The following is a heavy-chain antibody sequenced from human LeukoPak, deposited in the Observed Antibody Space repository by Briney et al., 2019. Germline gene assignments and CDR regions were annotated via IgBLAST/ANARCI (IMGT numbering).Heavy chain of an antibody. CDR3: ARQPHGIIDY. CDR2: INHSGYT. V-gene: IGHV4-34*01. D-gene: IGHD1-14*01. CDR1: GTSFSGYY. J-gene: IGHJ4*02. Sequence: SETLSLTCAVYGTSFSGYYWNWIRQSPGKGLEWIGEINHSGYTNYNPSLKSRVTISVDTSKNQMSLKLSSVTAADTAVYYCARQPHGIIDYWGQGILVTVSS.